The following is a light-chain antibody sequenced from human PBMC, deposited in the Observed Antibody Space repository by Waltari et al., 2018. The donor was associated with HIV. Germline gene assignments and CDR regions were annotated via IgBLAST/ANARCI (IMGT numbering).Light chain of an antibody. V-gene: IGLV3-25*03. CDR2: KVT. CDR3: QSADSDNTYNWV. J-gene: IGLJ3*02. CDR1: DMPDHS. Sequence: SQLTQPPSVSVSPGQTATIPCSGADMPDHSVYWYQQKPGQAPVLVMYKVTERPSGIPERFSGSMSGTTVTLTIMGVQPEDEADYYCQSADSDNTYNWVFGGGTKLTVL.